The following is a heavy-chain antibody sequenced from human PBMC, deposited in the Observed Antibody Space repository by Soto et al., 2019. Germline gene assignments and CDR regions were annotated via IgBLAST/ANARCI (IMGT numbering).Heavy chain of an antibody. CDR3: AHSREHYGSGSYYNAGAFDI. Sequence: SGPTLVNPTQTLTLTCTFSGFSLSTSGVGVGWIRQPPGKALEWLALIYWDDDKRYSPSLKSRLTITKDTSKNQVVLTMTNMDPVDTATYYCAHSREHYGSGSYYNAGAFDIWGQGTMVTVSS. D-gene: IGHD3-10*01. CDR1: GFSLSTSGVG. V-gene: IGHV2-5*02. J-gene: IGHJ3*02. CDR2: IYWDDDK.